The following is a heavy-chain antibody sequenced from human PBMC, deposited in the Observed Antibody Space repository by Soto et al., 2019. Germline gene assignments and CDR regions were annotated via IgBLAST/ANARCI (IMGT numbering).Heavy chain of an antibody. J-gene: IGHJ6*02. CDR3: ARLDCSSTSCYRHYGMDV. D-gene: IGHD2-2*02. Sequence: GGSLRLSCAASGFTFSSYEMNWVRQSPGKGLEWVSYISSSGSTIYYADSVKGRFTISRDNAKNSLYLQMNSLRAEDTAVYYCARLDCSSTSCYRHYGMDVWGQGTTVTVSS. CDR2: ISSSGSTI. CDR1: GFTFSSYE. V-gene: IGHV3-48*03.